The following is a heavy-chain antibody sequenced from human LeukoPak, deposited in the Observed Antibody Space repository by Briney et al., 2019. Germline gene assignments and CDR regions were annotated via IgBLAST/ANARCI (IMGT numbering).Heavy chain of an antibody. V-gene: IGHV3-30*02. CDR2: IRYDGSNK. D-gene: IGHD1/OR15-1a*01. J-gene: IGHJ4*02. Sequence: GGSLRLSCAASGFIFSDYGVHWVRQAPGKGLEWVAFIRYDGSNKYYLDSVKGRFTISRDSSKNTVYLQMNSLRAEDTAVYYCAKEGTASKPSDLDYWGQGTLVTVSS. CDR1: GFIFSDYG. CDR3: AKEGTASKPSDLDY.